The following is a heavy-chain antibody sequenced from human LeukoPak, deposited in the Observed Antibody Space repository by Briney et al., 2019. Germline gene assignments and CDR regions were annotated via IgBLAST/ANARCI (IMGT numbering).Heavy chain of an antibody. CDR3: ARVWFGDLYGMDV. CDR1: GYTFTSSG. J-gene: IGHJ6*02. Sequence: ASVKVSCKASGYTFTSSGISWVRQAPGQGLEWMGWISTYNGNTNLDQKLQGRVTMTTDTSTSTAYMELRSLRSDDTAVYYCARVWFGDLYGMDVWGQGTTVTVSS. V-gene: IGHV1-18*01. CDR2: ISTYNGNT. D-gene: IGHD3-10*01.